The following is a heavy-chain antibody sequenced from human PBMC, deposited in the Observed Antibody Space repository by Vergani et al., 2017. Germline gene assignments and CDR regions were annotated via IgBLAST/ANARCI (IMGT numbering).Heavy chain of an antibody. CDR3: AGPQGTSAYYYGGFDY. D-gene: IGHD3-22*01. J-gene: IGHJ4*02. V-gene: IGHV3-23*01. CDR1: GFTFSTYA. CDR2: ISSDGGST. Sequence: EVQLLESGGGLVQPGGSLRLSCAASGFTFSTYAMTWVRQAPGKGLEWVSTISSDGGSTYYADSAKGRFTISRDNSKNTLSLQMNSLTAEDTAIYYCAGPQGTSAYYYGGFDYWGQGILVTVSS.